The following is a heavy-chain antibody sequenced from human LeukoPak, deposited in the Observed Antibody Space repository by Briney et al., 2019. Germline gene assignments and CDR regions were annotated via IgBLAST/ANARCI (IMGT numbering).Heavy chain of an antibody. CDR3: TTELWFGEANYFDC. CDR2: FKSEAEGGTI. Sequence: GGSLRLSCAASGFTFSSYSMNWVRQAPGKGLEWVGRFKSEAEGGTIDYARPVKGRFTISRDDSKNTLYLQMNSLKTEDTAVYYCTTELWFGEANYFDCWGQGTLATVSS. V-gene: IGHV3-15*01. J-gene: IGHJ4*02. D-gene: IGHD3-10*01. CDR1: GFTFSSYS.